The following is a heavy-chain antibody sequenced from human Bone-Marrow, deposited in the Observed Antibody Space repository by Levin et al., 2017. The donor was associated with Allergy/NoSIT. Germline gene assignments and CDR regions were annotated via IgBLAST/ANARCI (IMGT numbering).Heavy chain of an antibody. CDR3: TTTAGYRGYDYRGYFDY. CDR1: GFSFSNAW. Sequence: PGGSLRLSCAASGFSFSNAWMSWVRQAPGKGLEWVGRIKSKADGGTTDYAAPVRGRFTISRDDSKNTLYLQMNSLKTEDTAIYYCTTTAGYRGYDYRGYFDYWGQGPLVTVSS. D-gene: IGHD5-12*01. V-gene: IGHV3-15*01. J-gene: IGHJ4*02. CDR2: IKSKADGGTT.